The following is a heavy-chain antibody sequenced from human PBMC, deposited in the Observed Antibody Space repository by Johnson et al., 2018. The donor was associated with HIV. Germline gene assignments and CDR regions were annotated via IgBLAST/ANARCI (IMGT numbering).Heavy chain of an antibody. V-gene: IGHV3-72*01. CDR3: TRDRDGVGVS. Sequence: EVQLAESGGGLVQPVGSLRLSSVGSGFSFCYHFTDWVRQAPGKGLEWVGRISNKHSSYSTESASSVKGRFTVSRDDSKNSVYLQMSSLKTEDTAVYYCTRDRDGVGVSWGQGTMVTVSS. D-gene: IGHD3-10*01. CDR1: GFSFCYHF. CDR2: ISNKHSSYST. J-gene: IGHJ3*01.